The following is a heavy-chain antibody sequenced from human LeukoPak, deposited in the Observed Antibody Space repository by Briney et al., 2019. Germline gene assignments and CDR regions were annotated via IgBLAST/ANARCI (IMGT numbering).Heavy chain of an antibody. Sequence: SETPSLTCTVSGGTISSYYWSWIRQPPGKGLEWIAYISDIGSINYNPSLKSRVTISLDTSKNQFSLKLSSVTAADTAVYYCAGHHPRNTVDFWGQGTLVTVSS. D-gene: IGHD2/OR15-2a*01. J-gene: IGHJ4*02. V-gene: IGHV4-59*08. CDR2: ISDIGSI. CDR3: AGHHPRNTVDF. CDR1: GGTISSYY.